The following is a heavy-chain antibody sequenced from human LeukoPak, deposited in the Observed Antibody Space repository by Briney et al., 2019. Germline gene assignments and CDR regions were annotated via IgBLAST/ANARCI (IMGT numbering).Heavy chain of an antibody. CDR3: AREAAGTEGEVFDY. V-gene: IGHV4-39*07. Sequence: SETLSLTCTVSGGSISSSSYYWGWIRQPPGKGLEWIGSIYYSGSTYYNPSLKSRVTISVDTSKNQFSLKLSSVTAADTAVYYCAREAAGTEGEVFDYWGQGTLVTVSS. CDR2: IYYSGST. D-gene: IGHD6-25*01. J-gene: IGHJ4*02. CDR1: GGSISSSSYY.